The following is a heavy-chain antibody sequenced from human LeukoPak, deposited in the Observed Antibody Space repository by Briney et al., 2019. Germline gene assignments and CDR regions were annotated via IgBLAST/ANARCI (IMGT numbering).Heavy chain of an antibody. D-gene: IGHD5-24*01. J-gene: IGHJ3*02. CDR3: ARRDASHSDAFDI. CDR2: INHSGST. Sequence: SETLSLTCAVYGGSFSGYYWSWIRQPPGKGLEWIGEINHSGSTNYNPSLKSRVTISVDTSKSQFSLKLSSVTAADTAVYYCARRDASHSDAFDIWGQGTMVTVSS. V-gene: IGHV4-34*01. CDR1: GGSFSGYY.